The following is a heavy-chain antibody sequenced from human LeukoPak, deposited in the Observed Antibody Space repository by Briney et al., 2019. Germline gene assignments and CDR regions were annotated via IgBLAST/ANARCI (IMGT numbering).Heavy chain of an antibody. D-gene: IGHD3-10*02. V-gene: IGHV3-23*01. J-gene: IGHJ6*02. CDR2: TSGSGGST. CDR3: AKGLFGYYYYGMDV. Sequence: PGGSLRLSCAASGFTFTNYAMSWVRQAPGKGLEWVSGTSGSGGSTYYADSVKGRFTISRDDSKKTLYLQMNSLRAEDAAVHYCAKGLFGYYYYGMDVWGQGTTVTVSS. CDR1: GFTFTNYA.